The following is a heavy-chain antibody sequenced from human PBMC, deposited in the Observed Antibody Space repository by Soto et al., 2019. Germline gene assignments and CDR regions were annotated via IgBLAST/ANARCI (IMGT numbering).Heavy chain of an antibody. D-gene: IGHD4-4*01. Sequence: QVQLQESGPGLVKPSQTLSLTCTVSGGSISSGDYYWSWIRQPPGKGLEWIGYIYYSGSTYYNPSLKSRVTISVDTSTNQFSLKLSSGTAADTAVYYCARDDSNPSYYCGMDVWGQGTTVTVSS. CDR1: GGSISSGDYY. J-gene: IGHJ6*02. CDR3: ARDDSNPSYYCGMDV. V-gene: IGHV4-30-4*01. CDR2: IYYSGST.